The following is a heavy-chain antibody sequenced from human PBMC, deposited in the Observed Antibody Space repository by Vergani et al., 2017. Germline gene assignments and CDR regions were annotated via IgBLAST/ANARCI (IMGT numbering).Heavy chain of an antibody. V-gene: IGHV1-46*03. D-gene: IGHD3-9*01. Sequence: QVQVVQSGAEVKKSGASVKVSCKTSGYTFSNYYMHWVRQAPGQGLEWMGIINPSGGHTNYAQKFQGRVTMSRDTSTSTFYMELSSLRSETTAKYYGDRGDYGSLTGLRYWGQGTMVTVSA. CDR1: GYTFSNYY. CDR3: DRGDYGSLTGLRY. CDR2: INPSGGHT. J-gene: IGHJ4*02.